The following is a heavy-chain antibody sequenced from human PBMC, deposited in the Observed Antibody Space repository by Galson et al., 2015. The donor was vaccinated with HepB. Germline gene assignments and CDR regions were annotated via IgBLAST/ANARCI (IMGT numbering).Heavy chain of an antibody. CDR2: ISGSGGST. CDR1: GFTFSSYA. J-gene: IGHJ6*02. CDR3: AKAGARLYYYYGMDV. Sequence: CAASGFTFSSYAMSWVRQAPGKGLEWVSAISGSGGSTYYADSVKGRFTISRDNSKNTLYLQMNSLRAEDTAVYYCAKAGARLYYYYGMDVWGQGTTVTVSS. V-gene: IGHV3-23*01. D-gene: IGHD1-26*01.